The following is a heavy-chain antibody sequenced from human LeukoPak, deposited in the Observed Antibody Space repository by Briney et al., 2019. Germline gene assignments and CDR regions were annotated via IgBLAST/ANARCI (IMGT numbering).Heavy chain of an antibody. J-gene: IGHJ4*02. V-gene: IGHV4-39*07. CDR2: IYYSGST. Sequence: ASETLSLTCAVSGGSISSSSYYWGWIRQPPGKGLEWIGSIYYSGSTYYNPSLKSRVTISVDTSKSQFSLNLRSVTAADTAVYFCARGPFPNYYGSGSFELWGQGALVTVSS. CDR1: GGSISSSSYY. D-gene: IGHD3-10*01. CDR3: ARGPFPNYYGSGSFEL.